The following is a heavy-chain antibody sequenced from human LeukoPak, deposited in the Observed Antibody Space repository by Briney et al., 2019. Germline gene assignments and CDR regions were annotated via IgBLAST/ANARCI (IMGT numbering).Heavy chain of an antibody. V-gene: IGHV3-43*02. Sequence: GGSLRLSCTASGFTFNDYAMHWVRQAPAKGLQWVSLISGDGGSTFYADSVRGRFTISRDNSKNPLYLQMSGLRTEDTAIYYCAKDSATITGSYSYNWFDFWGQGNLVTVSS. CDR2: ISGDGGST. CDR1: GFTFNDYA. D-gene: IGHD5-12*01. J-gene: IGHJ5*01. CDR3: AKDSATITGSYSYNWFDF.